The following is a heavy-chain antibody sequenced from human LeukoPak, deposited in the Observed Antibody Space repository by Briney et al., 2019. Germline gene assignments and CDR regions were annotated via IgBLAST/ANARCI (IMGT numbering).Heavy chain of an antibody. Sequence: GSSVKVSCRASGGTFNNYDISWVRQAPGQGLEWMGGIIPIFGTANYSQKFQGRVTITADESTSTAYMELSNLRSDDTAVYYCARVQTVKAQDYWGQGTLVTVSS. CDR2: IIPIFGTA. V-gene: IGHV1-69*01. CDR3: ARVQTVKAQDY. J-gene: IGHJ4*02. D-gene: IGHD4-11*01. CDR1: GGTFNNYD.